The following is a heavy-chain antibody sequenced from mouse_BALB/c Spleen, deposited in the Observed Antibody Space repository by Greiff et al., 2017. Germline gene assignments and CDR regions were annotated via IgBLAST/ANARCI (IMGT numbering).Heavy chain of an antibody. Sequence: QVQLQQSGPGLVAPSQSLSITCTVSGFSLTGYGVNWVRQPPGKGLEWLGMIWGDGSTDYNSALKSRLSISKDNSKSQVFLKMNSLQTDDTARYYCARGKSPYDYDVGWFAYWGQGTLVTVSA. CDR1: GFSLTGYG. D-gene: IGHD2-4*01. V-gene: IGHV2-6-7*01. J-gene: IGHJ3*01. CDR2: IWGDGST. CDR3: ARGKSPYDYDVGWFAY.